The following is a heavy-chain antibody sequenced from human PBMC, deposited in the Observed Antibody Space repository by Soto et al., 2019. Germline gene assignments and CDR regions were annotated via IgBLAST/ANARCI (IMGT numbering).Heavy chain of an antibody. CDR2: IYHSGST. CDR1: GGSISSGGYS. J-gene: IGHJ4*02. V-gene: IGHV4-30-2*01. CDR3: ARDPGR. Sequence: SETLSLTCAVSGGSISSGGYSWSWIRQPPGKGLEWIGYIYHSGSTYYNPSLKSRVTISVDRSRNQFSLKLSSVTAADTAVYYCARDPGRWGQGTLVTVSS.